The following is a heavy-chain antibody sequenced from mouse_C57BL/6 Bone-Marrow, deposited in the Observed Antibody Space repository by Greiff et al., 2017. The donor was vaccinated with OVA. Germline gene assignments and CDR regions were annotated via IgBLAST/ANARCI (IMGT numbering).Heavy chain of an antibody. J-gene: IGHJ4*01. CDR2: TFYSGIT. V-gene: IGHV3-3*01. CDR3: ARANYYGSYYAMDY. CDR1: GFSINSDCY. D-gene: IGHD1-1*01. Sequence: EVQLKESGPSLVRPSQTLSLTCTVTGFSINSDCYWIWIRQFPGNKLEYIGYTFYSGITYYNPSLESRTYITRDKSKNQFSLKLSSVTTEDTATYYCARANYYGSYYAMDYWGQGTSVTVSS.